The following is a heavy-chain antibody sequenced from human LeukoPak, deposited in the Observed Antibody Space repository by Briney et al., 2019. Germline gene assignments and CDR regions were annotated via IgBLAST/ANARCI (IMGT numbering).Heavy chain of an antibody. J-gene: IGHJ4*02. CDR2: IYPGDSDT. CDR3: ARHEDGDSSSDY. V-gene: IGHV5-51*01. CDR1: GYSFTSYW. D-gene: IGHD4-17*01. Sequence: GESLKISCKASGYSFTSYWISWVRQMPGKGLEWMGIIYPGDSDTRYSPSFQGQVTISADKSISTAYLLWSSLRASDTAMYYCARHEDGDSSSDYWGQGTLVTVSS.